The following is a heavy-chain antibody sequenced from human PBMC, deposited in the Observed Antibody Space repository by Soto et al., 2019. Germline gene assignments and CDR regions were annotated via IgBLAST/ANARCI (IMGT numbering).Heavy chain of an antibody. CDR3: ARVPYSSSSRGYYYYGMDV. J-gene: IGHJ6*02. CDR2: ISAYNGNT. Sequence: QVQLVQSGAEVKKPGASVKVSCKASGYTFTSYGISWVRQAPGQGLEWMGWISAYNGNTNYAQKLQGRVTMTTDTPTSTAYMGVRSRRSDDTAVYYCARVPYSSSSRGYYYYGMDVWGQGTTVTVSS. V-gene: IGHV1-18*01. D-gene: IGHD6-6*01. CDR1: GYTFTSYG.